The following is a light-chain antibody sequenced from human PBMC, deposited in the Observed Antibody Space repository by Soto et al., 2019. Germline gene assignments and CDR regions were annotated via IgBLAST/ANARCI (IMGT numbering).Light chain of an antibody. Sequence: DIQMTQSPSTLSASVGDRVTITCRASQSISSWLAWYQQKPGKAPKLLIYDASSLESGVPSRFSGSGSGTEFTLTISSLQPDEFATYYCQQYNSYLMYTFGQGTKLEIK. J-gene: IGKJ2*01. CDR3: QQYNSYLMYT. CDR2: DAS. CDR1: QSISSW. V-gene: IGKV1-5*01.